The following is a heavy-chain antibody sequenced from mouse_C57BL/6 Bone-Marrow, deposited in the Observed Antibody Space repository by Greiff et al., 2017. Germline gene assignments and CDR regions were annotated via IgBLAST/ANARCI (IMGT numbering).Heavy chain of an antibody. Sequence: VKLMESGPGLVAPSQSLSITCTVSGFSLTSYGVHWVRQPPGKGLEWLVVIWSDGSTTYNSALKSRLSISKDNSKSQVFLKMNSLQTDDTAMYYCASLDSSGLWFAYWGQGTLVTVSA. CDR3: ASLDSSGLWFAY. V-gene: IGHV2-6*03. J-gene: IGHJ3*01. D-gene: IGHD3-2*02. CDR2: IWSDGST. CDR1: GFSLTSYG.